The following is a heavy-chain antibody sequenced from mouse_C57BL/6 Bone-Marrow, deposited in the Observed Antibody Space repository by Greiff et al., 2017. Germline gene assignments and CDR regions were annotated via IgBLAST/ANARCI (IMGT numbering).Heavy chain of an antibody. CDR2: IDPSDSET. CDR3: ARGRVWYLDY. CDR1: GYTFTSYW. Sequence: QVQLQQPGAELVRPGSSVKLSCKASGYTFTSYWLHWVKQRPIQGLEWIGNIDPSDSETHYNQKFKDKATLTVDKSSSTAYMQLSSLTYEDSAVYYCARGRVWYLDYWGQGTTLTVSS. J-gene: IGHJ2*01. D-gene: IGHD2-10*02. V-gene: IGHV1-52*01.